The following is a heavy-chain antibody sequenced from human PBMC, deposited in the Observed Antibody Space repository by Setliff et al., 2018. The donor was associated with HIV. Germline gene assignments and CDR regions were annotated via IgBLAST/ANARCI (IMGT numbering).Heavy chain of an antibody. J-gene: IGHJ4*02. CDR3: AKDMNYNNDYPGVLGS. CDR1: GFTFSSYE. V-gene: IGHV3-30*02. CDR2: IRYDGSNQ. Sequence: GGSLRLSCAASGFTFSSYEMNWVRQAPGKGLEWISFIRYDGSNQYYADSVKGRFTISRDSSKNTLYLEMTSLRAEDTAVYHCAKDMNYNNDYPGVLGSWGRGTLVTV. D-gene: IGHD3-16*01.